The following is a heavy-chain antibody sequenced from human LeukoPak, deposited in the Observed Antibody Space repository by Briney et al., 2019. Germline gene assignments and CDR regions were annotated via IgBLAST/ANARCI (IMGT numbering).Heavy chain of an antibody. Sequence: SETLSLTCAVYGGSFSGYYWSWIRQPPGKGLEWIGEINHSGSTNYNPSLKSRVTISVDTSKNQFSLKLSSVTAADTAVYYCARIPVVIGYSYFDYWGQGTLVTVSS. D-gene: IGHD3-22*01. J-gene: IGHJ4*02. V-gene: IGHV4-34*01. CDR2: INHSGST. CDR3: ARIPVVIGYSYFDY. CDR1: GGSFSGYY.